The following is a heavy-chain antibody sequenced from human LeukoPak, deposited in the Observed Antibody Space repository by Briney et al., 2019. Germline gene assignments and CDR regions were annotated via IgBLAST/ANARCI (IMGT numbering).Heavy chain of an antibody. CDR3: ARAPSEIGGYYPEYFRH. CDR1: GFIFTDYW. V-gene: IGHV3-74*01. J-gene: IGHJ1*01. Sequence: GGSLRLSCVASGFIFTDYWMHWVRLVPAKGLVWVSRIKSDGRTNYADSVKGRFTISRDNAKNTVSLQMNSLRAEDTGVYYCARAPSEIGGYYPEYFRHWGQGTLVIVSS. CDR2: IKSDGRT. D-gene: IGHD3-22*01.